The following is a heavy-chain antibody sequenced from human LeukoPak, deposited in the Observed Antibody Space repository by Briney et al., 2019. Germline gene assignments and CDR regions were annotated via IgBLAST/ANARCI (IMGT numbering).Heavy chain of an antibody. D-gene: IGHD3-22*01. CDR2: ISGSGRNT. CDR1: GFTFSSYA. V-gene: IGHV3-23*01. CDR3: ATNYYDSSGYFPDFDF. J-gene: IGHJ4*02. Sequence: GGSLRLSCAASGFTFSSYAMNWVRQAPVKGLEWVSGISGSGRNTYYADSVKGRFTISRDNSNSTLYLQVNSLNAEDTAVYYCATNYYDSSGYFPDFDFWGQGALVSVSS.